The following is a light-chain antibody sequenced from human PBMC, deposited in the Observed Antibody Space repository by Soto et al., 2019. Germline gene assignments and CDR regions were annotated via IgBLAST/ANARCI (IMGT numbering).Light chain of an antibody. Sequence: QSVLTQPPSVSGAPGQRVTISCTGSSSNIGAGYDVHWYQQLPGTAPKLLIYGNSNRPSGVPDRFSGSKSGTSASLAITGLQAEDEADYYCYSAADNTLFGGGTKLTVL. CDR2: GNS. J-gene: IGLJ2*01. V-gene: IGLV1-40*01. CDR3: YSAADNTL. CDR1: SSNIGAGYD.